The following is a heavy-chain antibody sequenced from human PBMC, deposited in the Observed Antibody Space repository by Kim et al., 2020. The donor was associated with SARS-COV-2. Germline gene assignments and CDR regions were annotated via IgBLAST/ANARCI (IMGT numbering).Heavy chain of an antibody. CDR3: VKGGWYDD. CDR1: GFTFWNYD. V-gene: IGHV3-64*05. Sequence: GGSLRLSCSASGFTFWNYDMHWVRQAPGKGLEYVSSISRNGDNTYYADSVEGRFTISRDNSKSTLYVHMSSLRVEDTAVYYCVKGGWYDDWGQGTLVIVSS. CDR2: ISRNGDNT. J-gene: IGHJ5*02.